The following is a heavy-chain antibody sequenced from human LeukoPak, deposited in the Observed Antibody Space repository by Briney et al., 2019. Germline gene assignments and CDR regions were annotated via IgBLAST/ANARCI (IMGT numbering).Heavy chain of an antibody. J-gene: IGHJ3*02. D-gene: IGHD3-10*01. CDR1: GFTFSSYW. V-gene: IGHV3-74*01. CDR3: ARDSRYYYDSRNYDNVAFDM. Sequence: GGSLRLSCAASGFTFSSYWMHWVRQGPGKGLLWVSRISSDGSTTSYADSVKGRFTISRDNAKNTLYLQMNSLRVEDTAVYYCARDSRYYYDSRNYDNVAFDMWGQGTMVIVSS. CDR2: ISSDGSTT.